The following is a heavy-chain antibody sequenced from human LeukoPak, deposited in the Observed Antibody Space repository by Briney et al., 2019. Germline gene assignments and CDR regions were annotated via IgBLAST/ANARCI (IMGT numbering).Heavy chain of an antibody. CDR1: GFTFSSYG. D-gene: IGHD6-19*01. CDR2: ISYDGSNK. V-gene: IGHV3-30*18. Sequence: GGSLRLSCAASGFTFSSYGMHWVRQAPGKGLEWVAVISYDGSNKYYADSVKGRFTISRDNSKNTLYLQMNSLRAEDTAVYCCAKDYSSGWSSDAFDVWGQGTMVTVSS. CDR3: AKDYSSGWSSDAFDV. J-gene: IGHJ3*01.